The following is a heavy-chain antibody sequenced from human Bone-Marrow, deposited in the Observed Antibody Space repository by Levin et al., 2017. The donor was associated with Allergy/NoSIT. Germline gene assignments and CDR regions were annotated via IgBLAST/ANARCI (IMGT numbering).Heavy chain of an antibody. CDR2: TSAYNGNT. J-gene: IGHJ4*02. V-gene: IGHV1-18*01. CDR3: ARVPPVIAAATFDF. CDR1: GSIFSNYG. D-gene: IGHD6-13*01. Sequence: GESLKISCKASGSIFSNYGISWVRQAPGQGLEWMGWTSAYNGNTNYAQKFQGRVTMTTDTSTNTAYMDVRSLRSDDTAVYYCARVPPVIAAATFDFWGQGTLVTVSS.